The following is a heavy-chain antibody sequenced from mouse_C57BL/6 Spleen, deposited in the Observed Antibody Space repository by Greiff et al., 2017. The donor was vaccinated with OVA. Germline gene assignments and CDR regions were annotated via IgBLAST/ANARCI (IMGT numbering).Heavy chain of an antibody. Sequence: VQLQQSGAELVRPGASVKLSCKASGYTFTDYYINWVKQRPGQGLEWIARIYPGSGNTYYNEKFKGKATLTAEKSSSTAYMQLSSLTSEDSAVYFWARSRTTVVAFDYWGQGTTLTVSS. D-gene: IGHD1-1*01. J-gene: IGHJ2*01. CDR2: IYPGSGNT. V-gene: IGHV1-76*01. CDR1: GYTFTDYY. CDR3: ARSRTTVVAFDY.